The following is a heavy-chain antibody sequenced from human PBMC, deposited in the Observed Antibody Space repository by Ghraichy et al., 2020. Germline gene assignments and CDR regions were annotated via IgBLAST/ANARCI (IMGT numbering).Heavy chain of an antibody. J-gene: IGHJ5*02. CDR3: ARVNTLVRGGRGWFDP. CDR1: GGSISTTRNE. CDR2: VYFRGST. D-gene: IGHD3-10*01. Sequence: SETLSLTCRVSGGSISTTRNEWAWIRQPPGKGLEWIGNVYFRGSTYYNPSLQSRVTISVYTSKDQFSLRLDSVTAADTALYYCARVNTLVRGGRGWFDPWGQGTLVIVSS. V-gene: IGHV4-39*07.